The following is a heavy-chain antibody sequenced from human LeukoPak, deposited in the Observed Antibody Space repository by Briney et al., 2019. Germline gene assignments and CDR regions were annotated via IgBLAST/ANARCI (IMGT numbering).Heavy chain of an antibody. D-gene: IGHD2-2*01. CDR3: ALTQGYCSTTSCYALDY. V-gene: IGHV7-4-1*02. CDR1: GYTFTSYD. Sequence: ASVRVSCKASGYTFTSYDINWVRQATGQGLEWMGWINTNTENPTYAQGFTGRFVFSLDTSVSTAYLQISSLQAEDTAVYYCALTQGYCSTTSCYALDYWGQGTLVTVSS. CDR2: INTNTENP. J-gene: IGHJ4*02.